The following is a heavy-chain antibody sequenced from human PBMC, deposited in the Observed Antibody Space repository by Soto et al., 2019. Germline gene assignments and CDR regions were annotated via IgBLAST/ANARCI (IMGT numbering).Heavy chain of an antibody. CDR2: INSVGSDT. CDR3: ASTIIGGCFQH. V-gene: IGHV3-74*01. D-gene: IGHD3-22*01. J-gene: IGHJ1*01. Sequence: QLVESGGGLVQPGGSLRLSCAASGFTFSNYWMHWVRQVPGKGLVWVSRINSVGSDTIYADFVKGRFTISRDNAKNTLYLQMDSLRDEDTAVYYCASTIIGGCFQHWGQGTLVIVSS. CDR1: GFTFSNYW.